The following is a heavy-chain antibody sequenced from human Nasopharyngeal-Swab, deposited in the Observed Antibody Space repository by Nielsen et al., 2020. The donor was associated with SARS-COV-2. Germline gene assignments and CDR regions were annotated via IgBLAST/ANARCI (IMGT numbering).Heavy chain of an antibody. CDR3: ARGRGVAARRDYYYYGMDV. J-gene: IGHJ6*02. D-gene: IGHD6-6*01. Sequence: RQAPGKGLEWIGYIYYSGSTNYNPSLKSRVTISVGTSKNQFSLKLSSVTAADTAVYYCARGRGVAARRDYYYYGMDVWGQGTTVTVSS. CDR2: IYYSGST. V-gene: IGHV4-59*01.